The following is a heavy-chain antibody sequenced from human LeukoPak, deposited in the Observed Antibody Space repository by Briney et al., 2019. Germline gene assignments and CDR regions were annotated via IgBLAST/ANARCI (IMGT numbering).Heavy chain of an antibody. V-gene: IGHV3-23*01. CDR3: AKGEGAYYYYGVDV. J-gene: IGHJ6*02. CDR1: GFTFSDCA. D-gene: IGHD1-26*01. CDR2: ISGSGAST. Sequence: GGSLRLSCAASGFTFSDCAMTWVRQAPGKGLEWVSSISGSGASTYCADSVKGRFTISRDTSKNTLYLQMSSLRAEDAAVYYCAKGEGAYYYYGVDVWGQGTTVTVSS.